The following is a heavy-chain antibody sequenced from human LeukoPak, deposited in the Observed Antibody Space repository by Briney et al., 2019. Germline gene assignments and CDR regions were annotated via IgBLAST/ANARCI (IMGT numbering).Heavy chain of an antibody. D-gene: IGHD3-10*01. V-gene: IGHV4-59*01. J-gene: IGHJ6*02. Sequence: PSETLSLTCTVSGGSISSYYWSWIRQPPGKGLEWIGYIYYSGSTNYNPSLKSRVTISVDTSKNQFSLKLSSVTAADTAVYYCARDRITMVRGVTPQHYYYGMDVWGQGTTVIVSS. CDR1: GGSISSYY. CDR3: ARDRITMVRGVTPQHYYYGMDV. CDR2: IYYSGST.